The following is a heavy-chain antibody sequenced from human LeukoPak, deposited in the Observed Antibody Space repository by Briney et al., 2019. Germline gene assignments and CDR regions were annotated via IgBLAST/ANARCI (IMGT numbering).Heavy chain of an antibody. J-gene: IGHJ5*02. Sequence: PSETLSLTCTVSGGSISIFYWTWIRQPAGKGLEWIGRINNSGSTNYNPSLRSRVSMSVDRSKNQFSVTLSSVTAADTAVYFCAREGGDPRWLDPWGQGTLVTVSS. CDR2: INNSGST. V-gene: IGHV4-4*07. CDR1: GGSISIFY. CDR3: AREGGDPRWLDP. D-gene: IGHD6-25*01.